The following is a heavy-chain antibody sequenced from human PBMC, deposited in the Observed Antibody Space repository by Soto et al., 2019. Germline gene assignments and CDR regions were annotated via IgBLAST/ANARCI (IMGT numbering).Heavy chain of an antibody. CDR1: GGTFSSYA. J-gene: IGHJ3*02. V-gene: IGHV1-69*13. Sequence: SVKVSCKASGGTFSSYAISWVRQAPGQGLEWMGGIIPIFGTANYAQKFQGRDTITADESTSTAYMELSSLRSEDTAVYYCARDLSIAARPVAFDIWGQGTMVTVS. CDR3: ARDLSIAARPVAFDI. D-gene: IGHD6-6*01. CDR2: IIPIFGTA.